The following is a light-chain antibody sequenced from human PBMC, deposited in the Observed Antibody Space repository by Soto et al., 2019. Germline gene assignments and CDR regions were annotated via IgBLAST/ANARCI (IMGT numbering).Light chain of an antibody. J-gene: IGKJ1*01. CDR3: QQANSFPWT. Sequence: DIQMTQSPSSVSASVGDRVTMTCRASQGISSWLVWYQQKPGKAPKLLIYAASSLQSGVPSRFSGSGSGTDFTLTISGLQPEDLATYYCQQANSFPWTFGKGTKV. CDR2: AAS. CDR1: QGISSW. V-gene: IGKV1-12*01.